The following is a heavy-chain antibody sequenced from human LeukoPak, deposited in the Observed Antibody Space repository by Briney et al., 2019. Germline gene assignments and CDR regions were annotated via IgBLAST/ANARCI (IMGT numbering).Heavy chain of an antibody. V-gene: IGHV3-15*04. CDR1: GFPFSNAL. J-gene: IGHJ4*02. CDR3: ARAHDYYDSMTGAFAYYFDY. D-gene: IGHD3-22*01. Sequence: GGSLRLSCAASGFPFSNALMSWVRQAPGKGLEWVGRIETKSDGGTTVYAAPVKGRFTISRDNSKSTLYLQMNSLRAEDTAVYYCARAHDYYDSMTGAFAYYFDYWGRGTLVTVSS. CDR2: IETKSDGGTT.